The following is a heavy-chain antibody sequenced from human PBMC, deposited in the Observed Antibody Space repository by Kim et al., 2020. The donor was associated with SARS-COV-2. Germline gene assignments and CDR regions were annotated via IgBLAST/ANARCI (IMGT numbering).Heavy chain of an antibody. Sequence: GGSLRLSCAASGFSVTDNYMTWVRQAPGKGLEWVSAIHTGGSTYYSDSVRGRFTISWVISENTLYLQMHSLRVADTAMYYCAREKRSAWSSDWCQGTLVT. CDR3: AREKRSAWSSD. CDR2: IHTGGST. V-gene: IGHV3-53*01. J-gene: IGHJ1*01. D-gene: IGHD2-15*01. CDR1: GFSVTDNY.